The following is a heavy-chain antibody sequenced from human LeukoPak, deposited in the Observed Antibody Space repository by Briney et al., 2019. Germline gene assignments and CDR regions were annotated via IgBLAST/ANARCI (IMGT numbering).Heavy chain of an antibody. D-gene: IGHD6-19*01. CDR3: AGDSGWGETPFFDI. CDR2: IYYSGST. V-gene: IGHV4-39*07. J-gene: IGHJ3*02. CDR1: GGSISSSSYY. Sequence: PSETLSLTCTVSGGSISSSSYYWGWIRQPPGKGLEWIGSIYYSGSTYYNPSLKSRVTISVDTSKNQFSLKLSSVTAADTAVYYCAGDSGWGETPFFDIWGQGTMVTVSS.